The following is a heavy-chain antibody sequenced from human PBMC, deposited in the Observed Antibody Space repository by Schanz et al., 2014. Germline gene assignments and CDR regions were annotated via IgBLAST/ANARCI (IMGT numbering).Heavy chain of an antibody. CDR1: GYTYIAYD. Sequence: QVQLVQSGAEVKPPGASVRVSCKASGYTYIAYDMHWVRQAPGQGLEWMGRIGPDSGSTTYAQKFQGRVTVTRDTSISTAYMELWRLGSEDTAMYYCAKRATRSVGWCFDLWGRGTLVTVSS. D-gene: IGHD2-2*01. CDR2: IGPDSGST. CDR3: AKRATRSVGWCFDL. V-gene: IGHV1-2*06. J-gene: IGHJ2*01.